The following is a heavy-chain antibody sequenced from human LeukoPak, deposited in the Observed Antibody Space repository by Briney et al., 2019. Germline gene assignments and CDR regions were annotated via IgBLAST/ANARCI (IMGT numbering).Heavy chain of an antibody. J-gene: IGHJ4*02. CDR3: ARHYYAISDSYSFDH. V-gene: IGHV4-59*02. D-gene: IGHD3-22*01. Sequence: SETLSLTCIVSGGSVSGYYWSWIRQPPGKGLEWIGHIYDSGSTNYNPSLKSRVTISMDTSKNQFSLKLYSVTAADTALYYCARHYYAISDSYSFDHWGLGTLVTVSS. CDR1: GGSVSGYY. CDR2: IYDSGST.